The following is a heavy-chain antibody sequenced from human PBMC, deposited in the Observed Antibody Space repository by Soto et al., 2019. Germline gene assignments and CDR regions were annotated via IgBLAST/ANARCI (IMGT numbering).Heavy chain of an antibody. J-gene: IGHJ5*02. D-gene: IGHD3-10*01. Sequence: QVQLVQSGAEVKKPGASVKVSCKASGYTFSSYAIIWVRQAPGQGLEWMGWISAYTGNTNYAHTLQGTVTLTTDTFKSTADMELGSLRSNDTAGYYSARGNLPRGAHHDWVGPLGQGTLVTVSS. CDR3: ARGNLPRGAHHDWVGP. CDR2: ISAYTGNT. CDR1: GYTFSSYA. V-gene: IGHV1-18*01.